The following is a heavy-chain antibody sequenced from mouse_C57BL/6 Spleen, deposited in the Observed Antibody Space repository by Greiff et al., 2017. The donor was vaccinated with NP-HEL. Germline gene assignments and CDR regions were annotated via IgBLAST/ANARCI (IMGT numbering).Heavy chain of an antibody. Sequence: DVKLVESGGGLVQPKGSLKLSCAASGFTFNTYAMHWVRQAPGKGLEWVARIRSKSSNYATYYADSVKDRFTISRDDSQSMLYLQMNNLKTEDTAMYYCVREEAYDYDDGYFDYWGQGTTLTVSS. D-gene: IGHD2-4*01. J-gene: IGHJ2*01. CDR1: GFTFNTYA. CDR3: VREEAYDYDDGYFDY. CDR2: IRSKSSNYAT. V-gene: IGHV10-3*01.